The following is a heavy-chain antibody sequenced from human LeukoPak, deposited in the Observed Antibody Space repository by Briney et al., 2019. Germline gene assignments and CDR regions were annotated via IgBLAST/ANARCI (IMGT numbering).Heavy chain of an antibody. Sequence: SETLSLTCTVSGDSITDYYWSWIQQPPGKGLEWIGYISYSGRATYNPSVKSRVTISLATSRTQFSLSLTSVTAADTAVYYCARVSAGGGSEWVDNWGQGTLVTVSS. J-gene: IGHJ5*02. CDR2: ISYSGRA. CDR1: GDSITDYY. CDR3: ARVSAGGGSEWVDN. D-gene: IGHD1-26*01. V-gene: IGHV4-59*01.